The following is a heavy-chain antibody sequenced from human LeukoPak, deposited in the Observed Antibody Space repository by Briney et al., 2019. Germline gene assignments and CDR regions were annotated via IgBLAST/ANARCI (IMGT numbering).Heavy chain of an antibody. CDR1: GFTDSSNY. V-gene: IGHV3-53*01. D-gene: IGHD6-19*01. J-gene: IGHJ4*02. CDR3: ARGVGWNYFGY. Sequence: GGSLRLSCAASGFTDSSNYMSWVRQAPGKGLEWVSAIYSGGNTYYADSVQGRFTISRDNSKNTLYLQMNSLRAEDTAVYYCARGVGWNYFGYWGQGTLVTVSS. CDR2: IYSGGNT.